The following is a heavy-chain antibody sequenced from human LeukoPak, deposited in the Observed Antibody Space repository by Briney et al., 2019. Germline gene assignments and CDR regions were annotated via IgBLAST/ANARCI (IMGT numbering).Heavy chain of an antibody. J-gene: IGHJ4*02. CDR1: GFTFSSCG. Sequence: GGSLRLSCAASGFTFSSCGKSWVRQAPGKGLEWVSAISGSGGSTYYADSVKGRFTISRDNSKNTLYLQMNSLRAEDTAVYYCAKDRYSSSSGGFDYWGQGTLVTVSS. CDR2: ISGSGGST. V-gene: IGHV3-23*01. CDR3: AKDRYSSSSGGFDY. D-gene: IGHD6-6*01.